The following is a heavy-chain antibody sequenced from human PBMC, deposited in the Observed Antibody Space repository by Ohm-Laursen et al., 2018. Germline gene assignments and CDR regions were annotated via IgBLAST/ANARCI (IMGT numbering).Heavy chain of an antibody. CDR2: ISAYNGNT. J-gene: IGHJ4*02. V-gene: IGHV1-18*01. CDR3: ARTHRYYYGSGSYDY. Sequence: ASVKVSCKASGYTFTSYGISWVRQAPGQGLEWMGWISAYNGNTNYAQKLQGRVTMTADSSTSTAYMELRSLRSDDTAVYYCARTHRYYYGSGSYDYWGQGTLVTVSS. CDR1: GYTFTSYG. D-gene: IGHD3-10*01.